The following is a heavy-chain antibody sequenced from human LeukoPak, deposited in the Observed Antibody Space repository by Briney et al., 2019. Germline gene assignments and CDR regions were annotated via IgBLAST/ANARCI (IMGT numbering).Heavy chain of an antibody. J-gene: IGHJ4*02. V-gene: IGHV3-53*01. CDR1: GFTVSSNY. D-gene: IGHD3-16*02. CDR2: IYSGGST. Sequence: GGSLRLSCAASGFTVSSNYMSWVRQAPGKGLEWVSVIYSGGSTYYADSVKGRFTISRDNSKDTLYLQMNSLRAEDTAVYYCARVAITFGGVIAKTRYTDTTFDYWGQGTLVTVSS. CDR3: ARVAITFGGVIAKTRYTDTTFDY.